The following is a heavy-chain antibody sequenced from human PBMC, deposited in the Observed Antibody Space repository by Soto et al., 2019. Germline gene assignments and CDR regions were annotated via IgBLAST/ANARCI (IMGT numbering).Heavy chain of an antibody. J-gene: IGHJ4*02. CDR2: MNPDGSTR. D-gene: IGHD3-10*01. CDR1: GFTFSSNW. CDR3: ARGANAGSGQYYLDDW. Sequence: EVQLVESGGDLVQPGGSLRLSCEGSGFTFSSNWMHWVRQAPGKGLVWVSRMNPDGSTRGYADSVKGRFTISRDNAKNALCLQMDSLRAEDTAVYYCARGANAGSGQYYLDDWWCPGTLVCVSS. V-gene: IGHV3-74*01.